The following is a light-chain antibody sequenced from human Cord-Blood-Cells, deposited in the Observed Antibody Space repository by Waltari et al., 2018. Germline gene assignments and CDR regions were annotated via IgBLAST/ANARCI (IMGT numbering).Light chain of an antibody. CDR2: LGS. V-gene: IGKV2-28*01. Sequence: DIVMTQSPLSLPVTTGEPASISCRSSQSLLHSNGYNYFDWYLQKPGQSQQLLIYLGSNRASGVPDRFSGSGSGTDFTLKISRVEAEDVGVYYCMQALQTPRTFGQGTKVEIK. CDR3: MQALQTPRT. J-gene: IGKJ1*01. CDR1: QSLLHSNGYNY.